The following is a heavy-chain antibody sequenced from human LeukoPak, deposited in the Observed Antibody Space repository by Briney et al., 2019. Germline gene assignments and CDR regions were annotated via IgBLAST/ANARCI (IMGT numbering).Heavy chain of an antibody. Sequence: GVSLKTSRTGSGYSITSDWISCVRQTRGQGMQWRGIIYPGDSDTRYTPSIQGQVTISADKSISTAYLQWSSLKASDTAMYYCARHWSGDYADYWGQGTLVTVSS. V-gene: IGHV5-51*01. D-gene: IGHD4-17*01. J-gene: IGHJ4*02. CDR3: ARHWSGDYADY. CDR1: GYSITSDW. CDR2: IYPGDSDT.